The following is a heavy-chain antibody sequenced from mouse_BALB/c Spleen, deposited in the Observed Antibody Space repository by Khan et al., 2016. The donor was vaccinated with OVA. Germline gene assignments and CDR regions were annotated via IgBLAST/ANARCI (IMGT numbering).Heavy chain of an antibody. J-gene: IGHJ4*01. CDR1: GYIFTNHG. D-gene: IGHD1-1*01. Sequence: QIQLVQSGPELKKPGETVKISCKASGYIFTNHGMNWVKQAPGKGLKWMGWINTYSGETTYVDDFKGRFAFSLETSASTAYLQINNLKNEDTSTYFCARVGYYGTMDYWGQGTSVTVSS. V-gene: IGHV9-3-1*01. CDR3: ARVGYYGTMDY. CDR2: INTYSGET.